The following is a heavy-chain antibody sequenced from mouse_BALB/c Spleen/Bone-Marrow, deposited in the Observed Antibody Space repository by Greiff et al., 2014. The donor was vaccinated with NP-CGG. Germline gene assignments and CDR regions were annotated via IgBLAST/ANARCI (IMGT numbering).Heavy chain of an antibody. CDR2: IYPGDGDT. Sequence: VQGVESGAELVRPGSSVKISCKASGYAFSSYWMNWVKQRPGQGLEWIGQIYPGDGDTNYNGKFKGKATLTADKSSSTAYMQLSSLTSEDSAVYFCARWITTVVAPYVMDYWGQGTSVTVSS. J-gene: IGHJ4*01. CDR3: ARWITTVVAPYVMDY. CDR1: GYAFSSYW. V-gene: IGHV1-80*01. D-gene: IGHD1-1*01.